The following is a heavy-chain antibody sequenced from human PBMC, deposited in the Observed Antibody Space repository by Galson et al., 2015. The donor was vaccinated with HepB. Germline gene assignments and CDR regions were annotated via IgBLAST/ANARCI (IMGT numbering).Heavy chain of an antibody. CDR3: AGDFLTYSTSSAPAGD. CDR1: GFTFSNYA. Sequence: SLRLSCAASGFTFSNYAMHWVRQAPGKGLEWVALISFDGSNTYYADSVMGRFTISRDNSKNTLYLQMNSLRAEDTALYYCAGDFLTYSTSSAPAGDWGQGALVTVSS. V-gene: IGHV3-30-3*01. J-gene: IGHJ4*02. CDR2: ISFDGSNT. D-gene: IGHD6-6*01.